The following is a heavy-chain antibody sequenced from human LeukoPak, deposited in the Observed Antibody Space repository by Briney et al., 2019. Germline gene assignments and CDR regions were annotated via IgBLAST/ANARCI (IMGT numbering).Heavy chain of an antibody. Sequence: PSQTLSLTCTVSGGSISSGSYYWSWIRQPAGKGLEWIGRIYTSGSTNYNPSLKSRVTISVDTSKNQFSLKLSSVTAADTAVYYCARDLGSSRYYYYGMDVWGQGTTVTVSS. J-gene: IGHJ6*02. CDR1: GGSISSGSYY. CDR2: IYTSGST. CDR3: ARDLGSSRYYYYGMDV. V-gene: IGHV4-61*02. D-gene: IGHD6-13*01.